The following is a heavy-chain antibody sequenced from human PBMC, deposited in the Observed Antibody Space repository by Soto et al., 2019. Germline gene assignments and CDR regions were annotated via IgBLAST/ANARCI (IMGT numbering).Heavy chain of an antibody. CDR3: ARDGAPYLISYRALFCGFEY. CDR1: GYPSARYY. Sequence: SVKVSCTSSGYPSARYYINWVRQAPGQRLAWMGIINPGGGSTSYAQKFQGRVTMTRDTSTSTVYMELSSLRSEDTTVYYCARDGAPYLISYRALFCGFEYWGQ. V-gene: IGHV1-46*01. CDR2: INPGGGST. J-gene: IGHJ4*01. D-gene: IGHD3-9*01.